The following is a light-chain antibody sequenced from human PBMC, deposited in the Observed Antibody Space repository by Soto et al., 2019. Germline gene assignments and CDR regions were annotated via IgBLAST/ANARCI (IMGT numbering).Light chain of an antibody. V-gene: IGKV3-20*01. J-gene: IGKJ1*01. CDR2: GAS. Sequence: EIGFTQSPGTLSLSPGERATLSCRASQSVSSSYLAWYQQKPGQAPRLLIYGASSRATGIPDRFSGSGSGTDFTLTISRLEPEDFAVYYCQQYGSSPWTFGQGTKVDI. CDR1: QSVSSSY. CDR3: QQYGSSPWT.